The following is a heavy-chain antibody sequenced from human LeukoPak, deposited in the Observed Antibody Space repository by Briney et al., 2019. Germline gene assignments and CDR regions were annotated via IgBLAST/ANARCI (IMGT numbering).Heavy chain of an antibody. CDR2: IKEDGSVK. V-gene: IGHV3-7*03. Sequence: GSLRLSCAASGFTFDDYAMHWVRQATEKGLEWVANIKEDGSVKYYVDSVKGRFTISRDNIKNVLYLQMNSLRADDTAVYFCARDSTWLLDYWGQGTLITVSS. J-gene: IGHJ4*02. D-gene: IGHD6-19*01. CDR3: ARDSTWLLDY. CDR1: GFTFDDYA.